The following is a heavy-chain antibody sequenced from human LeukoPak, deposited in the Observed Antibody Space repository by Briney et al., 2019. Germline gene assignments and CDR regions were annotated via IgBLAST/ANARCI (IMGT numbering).Heavy chain of an antibody. J-gene: IGHJ4*02. CDR1: GFTFRTYG. CDR2: INSNSDTV. D-gene: IGHD2-2*01. CDR3: ARGEGIVVVPAAKDY. Sequence: PGGSLRLSCAASGFTFRTYGMNWVRQAPGKGLEWISYINSNSDTVHYSNSVEGRFTISRDNAKNSLYLQMNSLRAEDTAMYYCARGEGIVVVPAAKDYWGQGTLVTVSS. V-gene: IGHV3-48*04.